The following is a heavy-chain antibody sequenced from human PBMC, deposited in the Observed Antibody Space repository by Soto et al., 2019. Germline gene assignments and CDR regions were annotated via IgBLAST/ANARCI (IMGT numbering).Heavy chain of an antibody. Sequence: SETLSLTCTVSGDSIGSGNKYWSWIRQAPGKGLEWIGYIFYSGTTYYNPSLKSRLTMSLDTSQNQFSLKLNSVTAADTAVYFWPSIIAPFDFYSALDVWGQGTTVTFS. V-gene: IGHV4-30-4*02. J-gene: IGHJ6*02. CDR1: GDSIGSGNKY. D-gene: IGHD2-21*01. CDR3: PSIIAPFDFYSALDV. CDR2: IFYSGTT.